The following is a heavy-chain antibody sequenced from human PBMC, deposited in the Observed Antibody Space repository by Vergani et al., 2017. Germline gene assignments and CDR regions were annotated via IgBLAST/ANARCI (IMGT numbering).Heavy chain of an antibody. CDR2: INPKSGVT. V-gene: IGHV1-2*02. CDR3: ARDXFGSGNYMAWFDP. J-gene: IGHJ5*02. Sequence: QVQLVQSGAEVKKPGSSVKASCKASGGTFSSYTISWIRQAPGQGLEFMGWINPKSGVTNYAQKFQGRVTMTRDTSIATVYMELTNRRSTDTATFYCARDXFGSGNYMAWFDPWGQGSPVIVSS. CDR1: GGTFSSYT. D-gene: IGHD1-26*01.